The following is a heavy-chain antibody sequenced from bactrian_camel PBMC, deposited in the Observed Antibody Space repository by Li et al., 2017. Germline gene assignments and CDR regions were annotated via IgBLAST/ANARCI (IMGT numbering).Heavy chain of an antibody. Sequence: DVQLVESGGDSVQAGGSLKLSCTASGYVFNRCTMGWVRQTPGKERQVISLLTTDGTTSYADYVQGRFTISLDKAENTLYLQMNKLETEDTAVYYCVACSSKVRVYDYDFWGQGTQVTVS. CDR1: GYVFNRCT. J-gene: IGHJ4*01. CDR3: VACSSKVRVYDYDF. CDR2: LTTDGTT. V-gene: IGHV3S67*01. D-gene: IGHD1*01.